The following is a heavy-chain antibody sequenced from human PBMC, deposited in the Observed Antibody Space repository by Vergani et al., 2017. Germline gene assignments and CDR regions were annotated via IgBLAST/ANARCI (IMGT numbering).Heavy chain of an antibody. V-gene: IGHV4-34*01. CDR1: GGSFSGYY. Sequence: MQLQESGPGLVKASETLSLTCAVYGGSFSGYYWSWIRQPPGKGLEWIGEINHSGSTNYNPSLKSRVTISVDTSKNQFSLKLSSVTAADTAVYYCARGAGYDFWSGYYTPRYYMDVWGKGTTVTVSS. D-gene: IGHD3-3*01. J-gene: IGHJ6*03. CDR2: INHSGST. CDR3: ARGAGYDFWSGYYTPRYYMDV.